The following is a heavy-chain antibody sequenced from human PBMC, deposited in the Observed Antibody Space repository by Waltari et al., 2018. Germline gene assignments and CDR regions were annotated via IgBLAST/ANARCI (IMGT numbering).Heavy chain of an antibody. V-gene: IGHV1-2*02. Sequence: QVQLVQSGAEVKKPGASVKVSCKASGYTFTGYYMHWVRQAPGQGLEWMGWINQNSGGTNYEQKVQGSVTMTRDTSISTSYMELSRLRSDDTAVYYCARETMVRGVPYIKDWGQGTLVTVSS. J-gene: IGHJ4*02. CDR3: ARETMVRGVPYIKD. CDR1: GYTFTGYY. D-gene: IGHD3-10*01. CDR2: INQNSGGT.